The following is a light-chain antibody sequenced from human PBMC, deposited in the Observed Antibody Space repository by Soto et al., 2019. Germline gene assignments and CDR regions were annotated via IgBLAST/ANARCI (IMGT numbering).Light chain of an antibody. J-gene: IGLJ2*01. CDR3: QTWDTGIQV. CDR2: IDSDGRH. Sequence: QLVLNQSPSASASLGASVKLTCTLSSGHSSYAIAWHQQQPEKGPRYLMKIDSDGRHSKGDETPDRFSGSSSGAERYLTISSLQSEDEADYYCQTWDTGIQVFGGGTKVTVL. V-gene: IGLV4-69*01. CDR1: SGHSSYA.